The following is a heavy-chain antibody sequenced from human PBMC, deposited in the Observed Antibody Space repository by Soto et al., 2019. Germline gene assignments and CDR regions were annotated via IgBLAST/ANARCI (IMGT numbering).Heavy chain of an antibody. Sequence: EFQDVESGGGLVRPGGSLRLSCAASGFSSGFSFSRFWMSWVRQAPGKGLEWVANIKEDGSEEHYIDSVKGRFTISRDNAKNSLYLQMNSLRVEDTAIYYCERDYDGGIDFRGQGTLVTVSS. CDR2: IKEDGSEE. D-gene: IGHD3-3*01. CDR1: GFSSGFSFSRFW. CDR3: ERDYDGGIDF. V-gene: IGHV3-7*03. J-gene: IGHJ4*02.